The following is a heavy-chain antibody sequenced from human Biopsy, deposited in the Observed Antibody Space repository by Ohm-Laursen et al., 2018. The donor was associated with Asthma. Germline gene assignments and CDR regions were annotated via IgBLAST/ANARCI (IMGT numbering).Heavy chain of an antibody. V-gene: IGHV3-11*01. D-gene: IGHD6-25*01. Sequence: GSLRLSCAASGFSFSDYYMTWMRQAPGKGLEWVYSISSSGSTKYPAESVQGRFTISRDNAQKSLFLQMNSLRAEDTAIYFCARVLQSSDRSPFYFFALDVWGQGTTVAVS. CDR2: ISSSGSTK. CDR3: ARVLQSSDRSPFYFFALDV. J-gene: IGHJ6*02. CDR1: GFSFSDYY.